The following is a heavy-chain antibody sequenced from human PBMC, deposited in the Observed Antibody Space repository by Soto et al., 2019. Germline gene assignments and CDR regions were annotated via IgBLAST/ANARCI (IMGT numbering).Heavy chain of an antibody. CDR1: GGSISSSNW. CDR2: IYHSGST. J-gene: IGHJ6*02. CDR3: ARDRRYSSSSRNGVDV. V-gene: IGHV4-4*02. D-gene: IGHD6-6*01. Sequence: PSETLSLTCAVSGGSISSSNWWSWVRQPPGKGLEWIGEIYHSGSTNYNPSLKSRVTISVGKSKNQFSLKLSSVTAADTAVYYCARDRRYSSSSRNGVDVWGQGTTVTVSS.